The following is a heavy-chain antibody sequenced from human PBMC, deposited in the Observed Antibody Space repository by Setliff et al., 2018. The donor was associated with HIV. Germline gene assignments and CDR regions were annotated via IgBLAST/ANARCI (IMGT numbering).Heavy chain of an antibody. CDR3: ARAEAVGGVIITGGLDV. Sequence: ASVKVSCKPSGQSFTNYDIHWLRRASGQGLEWMGWMNPKSGVSVSAPKFHDRVTMTRDTSTLTLYMGLSSLASEDRAVYYCARAEAVGGVIITGGLDVWGQGTTVTVSS. CDR2: MNPKSGVS. J-gene: IGHJ6*02. CDR1: GQSFTNYD. V-gene: IGHV1-8*01. D-gene: IGHD3-16*02.